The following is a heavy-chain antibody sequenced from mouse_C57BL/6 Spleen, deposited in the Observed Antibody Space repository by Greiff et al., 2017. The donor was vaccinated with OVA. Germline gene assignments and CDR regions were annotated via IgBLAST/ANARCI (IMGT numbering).Heavy chain of an antibody. CDR2: ISSGGSYT. CDR1: LFTFSSYC. Sequence: EVKLEESGGDLVKPGGSLTLSCATSLFTFSSYCMSWVRQTPDKRLEWVATISSGGSYTYYPDSVKGRFTISRDNAKNTLYLQMSSLKSEDTAMYYCARQGGSRDAMDYWGQGTSVTVSS. D-gene: IGHD1-1*01. CDR3: ARQGGSRDAMDY. J-gene: IGHJ4*01. V-gene: IGHV5-6*02.